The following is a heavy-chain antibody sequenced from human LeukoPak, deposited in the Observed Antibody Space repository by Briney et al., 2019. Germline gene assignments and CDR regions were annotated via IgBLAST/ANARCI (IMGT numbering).Heavy chain of an antibody. D-gene: IGHD3-22*01. CDR3: AKDSRTYYHDSRCFDY. Sequence: PGGSLRLSCAASGFTFDDYVMHWVRQAPGKGLEWVSGISWSSGSIGYADSVKGRFTISRDNAKNSLYLQMNSLRAEDTALYYCAKDSRTYYHDSRCFDYWGQGTLVTVSS. V-gene: IGHV3-9*01. CDR1: GFTFDDYV. J-gene: IGHJ4*02. CDR2: ISWSSGSI.